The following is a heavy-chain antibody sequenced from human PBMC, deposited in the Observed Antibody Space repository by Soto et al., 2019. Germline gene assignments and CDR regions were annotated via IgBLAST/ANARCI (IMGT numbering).Heavy chain of an antibody. CDR2: IVPMFGTA. Sequence: QVQLVQYGAEVKKPGSSVNVSCKTSGGTFGNTAVTWVRQAPGQGLEWMGGIVPMFGTANYAQKFQGRVTITADESTNKAYMELRSLRSDDTAVYYCARDGDPGYTFWSGPLGGGRFDPWGQGTLVTVSS. J-gene: IGHJ5*02. CDR3: ARDGDPGYTFWSGPLGGGRFDP. CDR1: GGTFGNTA. D-gene: IGHD3-3*01. V-gene: IGHV1-69*12.